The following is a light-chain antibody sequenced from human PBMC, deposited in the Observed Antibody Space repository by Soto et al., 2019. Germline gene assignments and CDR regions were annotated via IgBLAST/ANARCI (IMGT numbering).Light chain of an antibody. V-gene: IGLV3-21*02. CDR2: DDS. J-gene: IGLJ2*01. CDR1: NIGSKN. CDR3: QVWDSRSDHMV. Sequence: SYELTQPPSVSVAPGQTATITCGGNNIGSKNVHWYQQRPGQAPVLVVYDDSDRPSGIPERFSGSNSVNTPTLTISRVEAGDEADYYCQVWDSRSDHMVFGGGTKLTVL.